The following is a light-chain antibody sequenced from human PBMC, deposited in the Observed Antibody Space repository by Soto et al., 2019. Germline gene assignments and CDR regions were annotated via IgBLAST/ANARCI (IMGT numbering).Light chain of an antibody. Sequence: QSALTQPASVSGSPGQSITISCTGTSSDVGGYNFVSWFQQHPGKAPKLMIYDVSNRPSGVSNRFSGSKSGNTASLTISGLQAEDEADYYCSSYTSGSTLYVFGTGTNVTVL. CDR2: DVS. CDR1: SSDVGGYNF. CDR3: SSYTSGSTLYV. J-gene: IGLJ1*01. V-gene: IGLV2-14*01.